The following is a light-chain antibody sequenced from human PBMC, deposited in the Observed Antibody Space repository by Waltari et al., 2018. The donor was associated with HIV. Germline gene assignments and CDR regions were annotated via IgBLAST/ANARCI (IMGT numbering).Light chain of an antibody. CDR3: MQALETPLT. Sequence: DIVMTQSPLSLPVTPGEPAAISCRSSQSLLYSNGYNYVEGYLQKPGQSPQLLIYLTSIRASGVPDRFSGSGSGTDFTLKISRVEADDVGVYYCMQALETPLTFGGGTKVEIK. V-gene: IGKV2-28*01. CDR1: QSLLYSNGYNY. CDR2: LTS. J-gene: IGKJ4*01.